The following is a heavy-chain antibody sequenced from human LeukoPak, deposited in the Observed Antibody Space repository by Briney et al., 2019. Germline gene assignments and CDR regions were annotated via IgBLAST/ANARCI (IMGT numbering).Heavy chain of an antibody. Sequence: ASVKVSCKASGYTFTSYGISWVRQAPGQGLEWMGWVSAYNGNTNYAQKLQGRVTMATDTSTSTAYMELRSLRSDDTAVYYCARGDIVVVPAARGPFDYWGQEPWSPSPQ. D-gene: IGHD2-2*01. CDR1: GYTFTSYG. J-gene: IGHJ4*01. V-gene: IGHV1-18*01. CDR3: ARGDIVVVPAARGPFDY. CDR2: VSAYNGNT.